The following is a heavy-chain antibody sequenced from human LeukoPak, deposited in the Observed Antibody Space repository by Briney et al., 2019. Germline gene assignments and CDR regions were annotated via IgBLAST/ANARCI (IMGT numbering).Heavy chain of an antibody. CDR3: AAIAAAGSFDY. D-gene: IGHD6-13*01. J-gene: IGHJ4*02. V-gene: IGHV4-34*01. Sequence: SETLSLTCAVYGGSFSGYYWSWIRQPPGKGLEWIGEINHSGSTNYNPSLKSRVTISVDTSKNQFSLKLSSVTAADTAVYYCAAIAAAGSFDYWGQGTLVTVSS. CDR2: INHSGST. CDR1: GGSFSGYY.